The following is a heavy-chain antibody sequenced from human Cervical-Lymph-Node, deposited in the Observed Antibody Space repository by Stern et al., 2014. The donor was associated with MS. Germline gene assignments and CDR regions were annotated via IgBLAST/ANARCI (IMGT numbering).Heavy chain of an antibody. V-gene: IGHV3-48*01. CDR1: GFTFRSYS. Sequence: EVQLEESGGGLVQPGGSLRLSCAASGFTFRSYSMNWVRQAPGKGLEWISYISSSSSTIYYADSGKGRFTISRDNAKNSLYLQMNSLRAEDTAVYYCARLRTTVVNPDYWGQGTLVTVSS. CDR2: ISSSSSTI. D-gene: IGHD4-23*01. CDR3: ARLRTTVVNPDY. J-gene: IGHJ4*02.